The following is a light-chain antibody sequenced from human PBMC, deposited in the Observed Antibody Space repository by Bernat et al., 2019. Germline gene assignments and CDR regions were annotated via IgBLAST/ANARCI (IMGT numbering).Light chain of an antibody. CDR3: QHYNSFPWT. V-gene: IGKV1-5*03. CDR1: QNIYSW. CDR2: KAS. Sequence: DIQMTQSPSTLSASIGDSVTITCRASQNIYSWLAWYQQKPGKAPKLLIYKASNLERGVPSRFSGSGSGTEFTLSVSSLQPDDFATYYCQHYNSFPWTFGQGTKVEIK. J-gene: IGKJ1*01.